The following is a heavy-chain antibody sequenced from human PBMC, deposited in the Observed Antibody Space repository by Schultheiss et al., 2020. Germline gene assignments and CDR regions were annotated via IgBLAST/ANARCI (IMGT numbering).Heavy chain of an antibody. CDR2: INSDGSST. D-gene: IGHD5-18*01. Sequence: GGSLRLSCAASGFTVSSYSMNWVRQAPGKGLEWVSRINSDGSSTSYADSVKGRFTISRDNAKNTLYLQMKSLRAEDTAVYYCARGPFRYSYGPLYGMDVWGQGTTVTVSS. CDR1: GFTVSSYS. CDR3: ARGPFRYSYGPLYGMDV. J-gene: IGHJ6*02. V-gene: IGHV3-74*01.